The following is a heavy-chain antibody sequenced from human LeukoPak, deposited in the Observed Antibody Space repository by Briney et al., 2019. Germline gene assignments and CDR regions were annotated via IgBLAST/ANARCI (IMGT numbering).Heavy chain of an antibody. D-gene: IGHD3-10*01. CDR3: ANAEVERMVRGVINLRRFDY. CDR2: IPYDGSNK. CDR1: GFTFSSYG. V-gene: IGHV3-30*18. Sequence: QSGGSLRLSCAASGFTFSSYGKHWVRQAPGKGLEWVAIIPYDGSNKYYADSVKGRFTISRDNSKNTLYLQMNSLRAEDTAVYYCANAEVERMVRGVINLRRFDYWGQGTLVTVSS. J-gene: IGHJ4*02.